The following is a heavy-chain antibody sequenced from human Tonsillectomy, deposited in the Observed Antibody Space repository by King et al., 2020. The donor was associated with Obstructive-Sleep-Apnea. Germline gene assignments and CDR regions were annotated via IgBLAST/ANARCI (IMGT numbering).Heavy chain of an antibody. CDR2: IFDSGNT. J-gene: IGHJ4*02. CDR3: ARQRYYYDSSGYYYPAFDH. CDR1: GGSISTYY. V-gene: IGHV4-59*01. D-gene: IGHD3-22*01. Sequence: VQLQESGPGLVKPSETLSLTCTVSGGSISTYYWSWIRQPPGTGLEWIGYIFDSGNTRYNPALKSRVTISLDTSKNQFSLRLSSVTSADTAVYYCARQRYYYDSSGYYYPAFDHWGRGTLVTVSS.